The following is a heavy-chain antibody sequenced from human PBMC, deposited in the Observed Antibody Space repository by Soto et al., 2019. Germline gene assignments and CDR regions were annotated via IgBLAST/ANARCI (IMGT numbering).Heavy chain of an antibody. V-gene: IGHV1-69*02. D-gene: IGHD3-16*01. CDR1: GGTSSSHT. CDR3: ARGTPVPTYFFDY. Sequence: QVQLVQSGAEVKQPGSSVKVSCTASGGTSSSHTISWVRQAPGQGLEWMGRIIPMFGFAKYAQKFQGRVTITAVRSSKTAYMELSSLSSEDTAVYYCARGTPVPTYFFDYWGQGTLLSVSS. CDR2: IIPMFGFA. J-gene: IGHJ4*02.